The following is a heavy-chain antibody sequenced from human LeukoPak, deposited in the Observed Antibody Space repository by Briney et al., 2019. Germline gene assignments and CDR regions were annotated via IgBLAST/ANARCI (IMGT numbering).Heavy chain of an antibody. V-gene: IGHV3-30*02. CDR2: IRYDGSNK. Sequence: GGSLRLSCAASGFTFSSYGMHWVRQAPGKGLEWVAFIRYDGSNKYYADSVKGRFTISRGNSKNTLYLQMNSLRAEDTAVYYCARPNSSGFGYWGQGTLVTVSS. D-gene: IGHD6-19*01. J-gene: IGHJ4*02. CDR1: GFTFSSYG. CDR3: ARPNSSGFGY.